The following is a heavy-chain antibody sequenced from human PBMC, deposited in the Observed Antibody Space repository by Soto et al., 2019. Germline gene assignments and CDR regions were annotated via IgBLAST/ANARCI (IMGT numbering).Heavy chain of an antibody. Sequence: PGGSLRLSCAASGFTFSSYAMHWVRQAPGKGLEWVAVISYDGSNKYYADSVKGRFTISRDNSKNTLYLQMNSLRAEDTAVYYCARDQSIAARYFDYWGQGTLVTSPQ. CDR3: ARDQSIAARYFDY. J-gene: IGHJ4*02. CDR1: GFTFSSYA. V-gene: IGHV3-30-3*01. CDR2: ISYDGSNK. D-gene: IGHD6-6*01.